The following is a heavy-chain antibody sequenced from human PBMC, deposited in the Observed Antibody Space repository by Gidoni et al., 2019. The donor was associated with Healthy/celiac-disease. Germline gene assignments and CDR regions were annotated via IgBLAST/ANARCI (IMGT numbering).Heavy chain of an antibody. D-gene: IGHD6-19*01. CDR3: AKLDSSGWYAGFDY. CDR2: ISYDGSNK. Sequence: QVQLVESGGGVVQPGRSLRLSCAASGFTFSSYGMHWVRQAPGKGLEWVAVISYDGSNKYYADSVKGRFTISRDNSKNTLYLQMNSLRAEDTAVYYCAKLDSSGWYAGFDYWGQGTLVTVSS. V-gene: IGHV3-30*18. J-gene: IGHJ4*02. CDR1: GFTFSSYG.